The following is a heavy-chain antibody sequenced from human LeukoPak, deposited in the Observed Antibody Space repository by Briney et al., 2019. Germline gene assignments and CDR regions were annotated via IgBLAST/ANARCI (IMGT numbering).Heavy chain of an antibody. CDR2: VHYSGST. CDR1: GGSFSSSSYY. Sequence: PSETLSLTCTVSGGSFSSSSYYWGWIRQPPGKGLEWIGSVHYSGSTYYNPSLKSRVTISIDTSKDQFSLRLSSVTAADTAVYYCARAPDSGSYSDAFDIWGQGTMVTVSS. J-gene: IGHJ3*02. V-gene: IGHV4-39*07. D-gene: IGHD1-26*01. CDR3: ARAPDSGSYSDAFDI.